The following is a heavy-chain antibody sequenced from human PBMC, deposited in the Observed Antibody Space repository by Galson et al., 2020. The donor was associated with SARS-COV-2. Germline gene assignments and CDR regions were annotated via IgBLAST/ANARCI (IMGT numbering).Heavy chain of an antibody. CDR3: AHSPPVDYQFLWRRAYYVEY. J-gene: IGHJ4*02. CDR2: IYWNDDT. V-gene: IGHV2-5*01. D-gene: IGHD4-17*01. Sequence: SGPTLVKPTQPLTLTCTFSGFSLTTSGVGVGWIRQPPGKALEWLAVIYWNDDTRYSPTLKRRLTITKDTSKYQVALTMTNMDPVDTATYYCAHSPPVDYQFLWRRAYYVEYWGQGNLVTVAS. CDR1: GFSLTTSGVG.